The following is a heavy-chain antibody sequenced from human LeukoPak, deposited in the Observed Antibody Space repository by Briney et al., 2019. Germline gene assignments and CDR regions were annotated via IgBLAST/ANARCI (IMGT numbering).Heavy chain of an antibody. J-gene: IGHJ4*02. Sequence: ASVKVSCKASEYTFSSYSIHWVRQAPGQRLEWMGWINAGKGNTKYSQKLQGRVTMTTDTSTSTAYMELRSLRSDDTAVYYCARSRKGVRGVIIRDFDYWGQGTLVTVSS. CDR3: ARSRKGVRGVIIRDFDY. CDR2: INAGKGNT. CDR1: EYTFSSYS. D-gene: IGHD3-10*01. V-gene: IGHV1-3*01.